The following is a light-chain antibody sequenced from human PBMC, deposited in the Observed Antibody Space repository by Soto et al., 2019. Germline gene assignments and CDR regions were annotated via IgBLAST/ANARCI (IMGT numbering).Light chain of an antibody. J-gene: IGLJ1*01. CDR3: SSHGGSNNPFV. CDR2: EXX. CDR1: SSDIGGYNF. Sequence: QSALTQPPSASGSPGQSVAISCTGTSSDIGGYNFVSWYQQYPGKAPKLMIFEXXRRPSGXXXXFSGSKSGNTATLVVSGLQAEDEADYYCSSHGGSNNPFVFGTGTKLTVL. V-gene: IGLV2-8*01.